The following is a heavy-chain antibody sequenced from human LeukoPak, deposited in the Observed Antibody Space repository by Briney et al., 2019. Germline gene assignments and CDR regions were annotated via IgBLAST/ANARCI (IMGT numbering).Heavy chain of an antibody. Sequence: PGGSLRLSCAASGFTFGSCWMNWVRQTPGKGLEWVAIISNDGSRKYYAHSVEGRFTISRDNSKNTLYLQMDSLRAEDTAVYYCARDRAWNYFDYWGQGTLVTVSS. CDR1: GFTFGSCW. D-gene: IGHD3-3*01. J-gene: IGHJ4*02. CDR2: ISNDGSRK. CDR3: ARDRAWNYFDY. V-gene: IGHV3-30*03.